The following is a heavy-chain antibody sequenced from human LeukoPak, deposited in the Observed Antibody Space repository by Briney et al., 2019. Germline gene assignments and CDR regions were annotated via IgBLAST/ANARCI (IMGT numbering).Heavy chain of an antibody. D-gene: IGHD3-22*01. CDR1: RFTFSRYW. Sequence: PLGSLRLSPEASRFTFSRYWMHWGREAPGKGRGWGSRITRVGMTTYAASVTGRFTISKSTATNTVPLQMDSLRAEDTGLYYCARAPSQVGGYYPEYFPHWGQGNLVTASS. CDR3: ARAPSQVGGYYPEYFPH. J-gene: IGHJ1*01. V-gene: IGHV3-74*01. CDR2: ITRVGMT.